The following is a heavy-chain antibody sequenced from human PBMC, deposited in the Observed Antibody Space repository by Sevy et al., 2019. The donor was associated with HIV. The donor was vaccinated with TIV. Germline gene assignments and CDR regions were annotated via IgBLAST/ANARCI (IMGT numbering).Heavy chain of an antibody. CDR2: ISSSSTYI. J-gene: IGHJ3*02. V-gene: IGHV3-21*01. D-gene: IGHD2-21*02. CDR3: ARAPCSGGDCRTPNAFDI. CDR1: GFTFSTYG. Sequence: HWGSLRLSCVASGFTFSTYGMNWVRQAPGKGLEWVSSISSSSTYIYFADSVTGRLTISRDDAKNSLYLQMNSLRAEDTAVYYCARAPCSGGDCRTPNAFDIWGRGTMVTVSS.